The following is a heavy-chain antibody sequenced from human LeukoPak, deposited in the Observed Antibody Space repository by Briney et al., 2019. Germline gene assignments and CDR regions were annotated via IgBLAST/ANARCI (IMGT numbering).Heavy chain of an antibody. D-gene: IGHD3-22*01. CDR2: INHSGST. V-gene: IGHV4-34*01. CDR1: GGSFSGYY. CDR3: ARGYYYDSSGDPYYYYYYMDV. Sequence: SETLSLTCAGYGGSFSGYYWSWIRQPPGKGLEWSGEINHSGSTNYNPSLKSRVTISVDTSKNQFSLKLSSVTAADTAVYYCARGYYYDSSGDPYYYYYYMDVWGKGTTVTVSS. J-gene: IGHJ6*03.